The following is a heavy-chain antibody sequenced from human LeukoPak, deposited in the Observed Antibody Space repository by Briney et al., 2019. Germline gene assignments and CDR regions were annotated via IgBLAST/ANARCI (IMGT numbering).Heavy chain of an antibody. CDR1: GFTFSSYA. Sequence: GGSLRLSCAASGFTFSSYAMSWVRQAPGKELEWVSAISGSGGSTYYADSVKGRFTISRDNSKNTLYLQMNSLRAEDTAVYYCAKDLKWELPSSANYWGQGTLVTVSS. D-gene: IGHD1-26*01. CDR3: AKDLKWELPSSANY. V-gene: IGHV3-23*01. CDR2: ISGSGGST. J-gene: IGHJ4*02.